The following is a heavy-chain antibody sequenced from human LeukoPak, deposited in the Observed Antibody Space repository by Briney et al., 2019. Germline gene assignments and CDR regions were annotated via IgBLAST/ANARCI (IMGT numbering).Heavy chain of an antibody. CDR3: ARGGEGDILTGDDAFDI. J-gene: IGHJ3*02. D-gene: IGHD3-9*01. CDR2: ISSSGSTI. Sequence: GGSLRLSCAASGFTFSSYEMNWVRQAPGKGLEGVSYISSSGSTIYYADSVKGRFTISRDNAKNSLYLQMNSLRAEDTAVYYCARGGEGDILTGDDAFDIWGQGTMVTVSS. V-gene: IGHV3-48*03. CDR1: GFTFSSYE.